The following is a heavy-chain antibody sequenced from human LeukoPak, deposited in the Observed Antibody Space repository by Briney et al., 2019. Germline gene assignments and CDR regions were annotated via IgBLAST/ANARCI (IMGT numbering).Heavy chain of an antibody. V-gene: IGHV1-46*01. J-gene: IGHJ3*02. CDR3: VHKGMVKAFDI. Sequence: GASVKVSCKASGYTFINYYMHWVRQAPGQGLEWMGIINPSGGTTSYAQNFQGRVTMTRDTSTSTVYMELSSLRAEDTAVYYCVHKGMVKAFDIWGQGTMVTVSS. D-gene: IGHD2-8*01. CDR2: INPSGGTT. CDR1: GYTFINYY.